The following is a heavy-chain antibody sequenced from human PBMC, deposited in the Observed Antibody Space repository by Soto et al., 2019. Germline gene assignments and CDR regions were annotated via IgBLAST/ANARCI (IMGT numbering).Heavy chain of an antibody. D-gene: IGHD3-9*01. CDR2: ISSGGNFI. J-gene: IGHJ3*02. V-gene: IGHV3-21*01. Sequence: PGGSLRLSCVVSGFTFSDYCMNWVRQAPGRGLEWVASISSGGNFIYYADSVRGRFTISRDNAENSLYLQMNSLRAEDTAVYYCASFDYDILTGYSDAFDIWGKGTMVTVSS. CDR3: ASFDYDILTGYSDAFDI. CDR1: GFTFSDYC.